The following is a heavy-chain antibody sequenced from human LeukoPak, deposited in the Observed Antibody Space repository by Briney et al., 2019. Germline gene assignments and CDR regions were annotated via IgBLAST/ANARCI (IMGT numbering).Heavy chain of an antibody. V-gene: IGHV3-7*05. J-gene: IGHJ4*02. D-gene: IGHD3-3*01. CDR3: ARGGLRGGGITIFGLVHTPLGYFDY. CDR1: GFTFTDYW. Sequence: GGSLRLSCAASGFTFTDYWMTWVRQPPGKGLEWVAKIKQDGSEKYYVDSVKGRFTISRDNSKNTLYLQMNSLRAEDTAVYYCARGGLRGGGITIFGLVHTPLGYFDYWGQGTLVTVSS. CDR2: IKQDGSEK.